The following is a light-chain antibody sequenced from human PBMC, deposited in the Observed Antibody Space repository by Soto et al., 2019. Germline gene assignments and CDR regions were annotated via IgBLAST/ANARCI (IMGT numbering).Light chain of an antibody. CDR1: QSLSSW. Sequence: GDRVTITCRASQSLSSWLAWYQQKPGKAPKLLIYDASSLESGVPSRFSGSGSGTQFTLTISSLQPDDFASYYCQLYNSYPVTFGGGTRVEIK. J-gene: IGKJ4*01. CDR3: QLYNSYPVT. CDR2: DAS. V-gene: IGKV1-5*01.